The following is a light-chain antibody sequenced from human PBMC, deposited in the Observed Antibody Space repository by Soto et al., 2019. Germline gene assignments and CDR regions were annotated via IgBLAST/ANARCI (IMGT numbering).Light chain of an antibody. V-gene: IGKV3-20*01. CDR3: QQYGSSPHCS. CDR2: GAS. CDR1: QSVSSSY. J-gene: IGKJ2*02. Sequence: EIVSTQSPGTLSLSPGERATLSCRASQSVSSSYFAWDQQNPGQAPSLRIYGASSRAPGIPDRFRGSGSGTDFTLTISRLEPEDIAVYYCQQYGSSPHCSCGQGTKLEIK.